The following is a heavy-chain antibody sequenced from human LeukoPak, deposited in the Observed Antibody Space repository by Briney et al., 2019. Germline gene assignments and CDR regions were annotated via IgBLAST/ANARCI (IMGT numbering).Heavy chain of an antibody. V-gene: IGHV3-30*02. D-gene: IGHD3-22*01. CDR2: IRYDGSNK. Sequence: HSGGSLRLSCAASGFTFSSYGMHWVRQAPGKGLERVAFIRYDGSNKYYADSVKGRFTISRDNSKNTLYLQMNSLRAEDTAVYYCAKDRFITMIVDHPAHWGQGTLVTVSS. CDR3: AKDRFITMIVDHPAH. J-gene: IGHJ4*02. CDR1: GFTFSSYG.